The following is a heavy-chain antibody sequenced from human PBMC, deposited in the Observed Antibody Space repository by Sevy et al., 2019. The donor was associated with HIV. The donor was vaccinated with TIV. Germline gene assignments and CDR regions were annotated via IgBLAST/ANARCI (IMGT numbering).Heavy chain of an antibody. CDR1: GDCISSYF. Sequence: SDTLSLTCNVSGDCISSYFWSWFRQPPGKGLEWIGYLYYSGSIEYNPSLRSRVTISVDTSKKHFSMKLRSVTAADTAMYYCARDSAVVPRALVYWGQGTLVTVSS. V-gene: IGHV4-59*01. CDR3: ARDSAVVPRALVY. CDR2: LYYSGSI. D-gene: IGHD2-21*01. J-gene: IGHJ4*02.